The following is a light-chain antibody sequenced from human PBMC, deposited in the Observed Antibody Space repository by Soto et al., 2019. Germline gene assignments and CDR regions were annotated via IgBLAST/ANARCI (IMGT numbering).Light chain of an antibody. CDR3: QQSQPFPVT. J-gene: IGKJ5*01. CDR2: AAS. Sequence: DIQMTQSPSSVSASVGDRVTITCRASQGVSSWLAWYQQKPGKAPTLLIYAASSLQSGVPSRFSGSGSGSDFSLPISSLQPEDFATYYCQQSQPFPVTFGQGTRLDIK. V-gene: IGKV1D-12*01. CDR1: QGVSSW.